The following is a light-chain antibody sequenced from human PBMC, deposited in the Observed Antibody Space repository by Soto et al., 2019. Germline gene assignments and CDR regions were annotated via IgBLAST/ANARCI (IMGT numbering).Light chain of an antibody. CDR1: RSVTTS. CDR2: DAS. Sequence: DIQMAQAPSTLSASVGDSLTITCRASRSVTTSLAWYQKKPGKATKLLIFDASSLESGVPSRFSGSGSGTELTLTISGLQPDDFATYFCQQYKSYAPTFGQGTKV. CDR3: QQYKSYAPT. V-gene: IGKV1-5*01. J-gene: IGKJ1*01.